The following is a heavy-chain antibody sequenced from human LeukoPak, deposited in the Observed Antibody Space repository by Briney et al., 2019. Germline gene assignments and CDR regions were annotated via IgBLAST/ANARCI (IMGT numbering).Heavy chain of an antibody. J-gene: IGHJ3*02. CDR1: GGTFSSYA. V-gene: IGHV1-69*04. CDR3: ARNQNYYDSGGRLDAFDI. D-gene: IGHD3-22*01. Sequence: ASVKVSCKASGGTFSSYAISWVRQAPGQGLEWMGRIIPILGIANYARKFQGRVTITADKSTSTAYMELSSLRSEVTAVYYCARNQNYYDSGGRLDAFDIWGQGTMVTVSS. CDR2: IIPILGIA.